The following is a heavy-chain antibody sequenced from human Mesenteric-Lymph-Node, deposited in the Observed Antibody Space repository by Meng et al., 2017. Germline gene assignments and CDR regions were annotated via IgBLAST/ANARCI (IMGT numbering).Heavy chain of an antibody. CDR2: IYYSGST. CDR3: ARDGTSSGWYVWFDP. D-gene: IGHD6-19*01. CDR1: GGSISSSSYY. J-gene: IGHJ5*02. Sequence: SETLSLTCTVSGGSISSSSYYWGWIRQPPGKGLEWIGSIYYSGSTYYNPSLKSRVTISVDTSKNQFSLKLSSVTAADTAVYYCARDGTSSGWYVWFDPWGQGTLVTVSS. V-gene: IGHV4-39*07.